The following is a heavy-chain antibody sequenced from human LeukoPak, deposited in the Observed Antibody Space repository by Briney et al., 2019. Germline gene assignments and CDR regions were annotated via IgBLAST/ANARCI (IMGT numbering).Heavy chain of an antibody. Sequence: SETLSLTCAVNGGSFSGYYWSWIRQPPGKGLEWIGEINHSGSTNYNPSLKSRVTISVDTSKNQFSLKLSSVTAADTAVYYCARGFYGVVVAANPTTAWFDPWGQGTLVTVSS. CDR3: ARGFYGVVVAANPTTAWFDP. D-gene: IGHD2-15*01. CDR2: INHSGST. V-gene: IGHV4-34*01. J-gene: IGHJ5*02. CDR1: GGSFSGYY.